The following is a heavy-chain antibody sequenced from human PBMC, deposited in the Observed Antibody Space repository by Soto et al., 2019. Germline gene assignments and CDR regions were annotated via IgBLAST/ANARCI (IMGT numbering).Heavy chain of an antibody. Sequence: QVQLQESGPGLVKPSETLSLTCTVSGDSVNTGVYYWSWVRQSPGQGLEWIGYIHHSGSAQYHPSLTSRVTISVDTSQNQFSLRLTSVAAADTAVYDCDMLSIAAAGPPLWFDPWGSRTPVTFSS. CDR2: IHHSGSA. CDR3: DMLSIAAAGPPLWFDP. CDR1: GDSVNTGVYY. V-gene: IGHV4-61*08. D-gene: IGHD6-13*01. J-gene: IGHJ5*02.